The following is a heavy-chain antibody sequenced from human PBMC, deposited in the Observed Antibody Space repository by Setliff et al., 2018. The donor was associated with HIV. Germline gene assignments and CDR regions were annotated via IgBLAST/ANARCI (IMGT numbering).Heavy chain of an antibody. Sequence: SETLSLTCTVSGGSASNSRYYWAWIRQPPGKGLEYIGSIHYNEKTYYNPALKSRVTISVDTSKNQFSLRLTSVTAADTAVYFCARVETTVTSRLDYWGQGTLVTVSS. CDR3: ARVETTVTSRLDY. CDR1: GGSASNSRYY. D-gene: IGHD4-17*01. V-gene: IGHV4-39*07. CDR2: IHYNEKT. J-gene: IGHJ4*02.